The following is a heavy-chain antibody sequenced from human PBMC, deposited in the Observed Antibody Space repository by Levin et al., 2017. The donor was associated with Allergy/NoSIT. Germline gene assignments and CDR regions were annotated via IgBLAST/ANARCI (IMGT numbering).Heavy chain of an antibody. V-gene: IGHV3-74*01. CDR2: INSDGSST. D-gene: IGHD3-3*01. CDR3: ARGGGLHSGDFWSGRYYYYGMDV. J-gene: IGHJ6*02. Sequence: GESLKISCAASGFTFSSYWMHWVRQAPGKGLVWVSRINSDGSSTSYADSVKGRFTISRDNAKNTLYLQMNSLRAEDTAVYYCARGGGLHSGDFWSGRYYYYGMDVWGQGTTVTVSS. CDR1: GFTFSSYW.